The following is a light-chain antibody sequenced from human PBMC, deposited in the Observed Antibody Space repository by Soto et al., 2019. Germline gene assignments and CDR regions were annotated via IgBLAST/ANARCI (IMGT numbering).Light chain of an antibody. J-gene: IGKJ2*01. Sequence: DIQMTQSPSSLSAFVGDRVTITCRASQSISDYLNWYQQKPGKAPKLLIYAASSLQSGVPSRFSGSGSGTDFTLTFSSLQPEDFATYYCQQSYSMPRNFGQGTKLEIK. V-gene: IGKV1-39*01. CDR3: QQSYSMPRN. CDR1: QSISDY. CDR2: AAS.